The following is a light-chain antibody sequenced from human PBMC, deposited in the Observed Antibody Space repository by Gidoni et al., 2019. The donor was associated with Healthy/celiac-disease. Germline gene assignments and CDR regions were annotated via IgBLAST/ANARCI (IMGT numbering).Light chain of an antibody. CDR1: QGISSY. CDR2: AAA. J-gene: IGKJ1*01. CDR3: QQLNSYPRT. V-gene: IGKV1-9*01. Sequence: DIQLTQSPSFLSASVGDRVTITCRASQGISSYLDWYQQKPGKAPKLLTYAAATLQSGVPSRFSGSGSGTEFPLTLSSLQPEDFATYYWQQLNSYPRTFGQGTKVEIK.